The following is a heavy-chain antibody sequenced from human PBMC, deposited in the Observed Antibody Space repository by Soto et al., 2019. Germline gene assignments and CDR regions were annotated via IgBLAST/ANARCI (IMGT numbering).Heavy chain of an antibody. Sequence: HAQLVESWGGVVQPGRSLRLSCAASGFTFSTSAIHWVRQAPGKGLEWVAVISYDGTNEHYEDSVKSRFTVSRDNSRNTMSVQMNSMSPEDTARYYCVAAVFSFDYWGQGSLVTVSS. J-gene: IGHJ4*02. D-gene: IGHD2-8*01. CDR2: ISYDGTNE. CDR3: VAAVFSFDY. CDR1: GFTFSTSA. V-gene: IGHV3-30*01.